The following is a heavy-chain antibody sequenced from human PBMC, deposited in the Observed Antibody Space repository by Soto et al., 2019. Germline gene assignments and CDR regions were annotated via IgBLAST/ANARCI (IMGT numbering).Heavy chain of an antibody. CDR2: INPNSGGT. J-gene: IGHJ3*02. Sequence: VASVKVSCKASGYTFTGYYMHWVRQAPGQGLEWMGWINPNSGGTNYAQKFQGWVTMTRDTSISTAYMELSRLRSDDTAVYYCARATLIAAAGPGKNAFDIWGQGTMVTVSS. V-gene: IGHV1-2*04. CDR3: ARATLIAAAGPGKNAFDI. CDR1: GYTFTGYY. D-gene: IGHD6-13*01.